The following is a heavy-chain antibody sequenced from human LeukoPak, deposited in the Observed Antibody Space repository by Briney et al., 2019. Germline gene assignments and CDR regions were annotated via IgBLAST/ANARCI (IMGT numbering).Heavy chain of an antibody. Sequence: GASVKVSCKTSGYIFIDYQLNWVRQAPGEGLEWMAWINPNCGGTKYAQKFQDRLTMTWDTSISTAYMELNTLTSDDTAVYYCAREAPMVGDSFDIWGHGTMVTVSS. CDR3: AREAPMVGDSFDI. D-gene: IGHD3-10*02. CDR2: INPNCGGT. J-gene: IGHJ3*02. V-gene: IGHV1-2*02. CDR1: GYIFIDYQ.